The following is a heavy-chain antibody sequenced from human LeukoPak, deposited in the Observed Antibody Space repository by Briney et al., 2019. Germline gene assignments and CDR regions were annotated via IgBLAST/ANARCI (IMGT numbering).Heavy chain of an antibody. Sequence: GESLKISCAASGFTFSSFGIHWVRRAPGKGLEWVALISYDGSNQYYADSVKGRFTISRDNSKNTLYLQMNSLRAEDTAVYYCAKGYYYDSSGYYQHFDHWGQGTLVTVSS. V-gene: IGHV3-30*18. D-gene: IGHD3-22*01. J-gene: IGHJ4*02. CDR2: ISYDGSNQ. CDR1: GFTFSSFG. CDR3: AKGYYYDSSGYYQHFDH.